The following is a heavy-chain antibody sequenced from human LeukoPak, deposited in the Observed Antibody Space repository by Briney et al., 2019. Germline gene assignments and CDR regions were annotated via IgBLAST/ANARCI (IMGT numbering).Heavy chain of an antibody. CDR3: ARDYGRLYYYYYMDV. Sequence: GGSLRLSCAASGFTFSSYEMNWVRQAPGKGLEWVSYISSSGSTIYYADSVKGRFTISRDNAKNSLYLQMNSLRAEDMAVYYCARDYGRLYYYYYMDVWGKGTTVTVSS. V-gene: IGHV3-48*03. CDR1: GFTFSSYE. CDR2: ISSSGSTI. D-gene: IGHD4-17*01. J-gene: IGHJ6*03.